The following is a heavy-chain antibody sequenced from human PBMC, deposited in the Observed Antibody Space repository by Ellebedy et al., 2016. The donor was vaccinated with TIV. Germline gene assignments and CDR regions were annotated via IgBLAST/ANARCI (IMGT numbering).Heavy chain of an antibody. CDR3: AREYTGSYTDS. V-gene: IGHV1-2*02. J-gene: IGHJ5*01. Sequence: AASVKVSCKASGYTFTGYYMHWVRQVPGQGLEWMGWINPNRGGTNYAQKFQGRVTMTGDTSISTAYMELRSLTSDDTAIYYCAREYTGSYTDSWGQGTLVTVSS. D-gene: IGHD1-26*01. CDR2: INPNRGGT. CDR1: GYTFTGYY.